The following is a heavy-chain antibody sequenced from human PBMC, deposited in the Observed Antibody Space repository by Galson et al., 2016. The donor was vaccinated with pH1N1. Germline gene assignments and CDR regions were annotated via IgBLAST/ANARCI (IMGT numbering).Heavy chain of an antibody. CDR3: AHRGTIFEEYYFDY. D-gene: IGHD3-3*01. V-gene: IGHV2-5*02. CDR2: IYWDDAK. J-gene: IGHJ4*02. Sequence: PALVKPTQTLTLTCTFSGFSLSTSGAGVGWIRQPPGKALEWLALIYWDDAKRYSTSLKRRLTITKDTYKNQVVLTMTNMDPVDTATYYCAHRGTIFEEYYFDYWGQGTLVTVSS. CDR1: GFSLSTSGAG.